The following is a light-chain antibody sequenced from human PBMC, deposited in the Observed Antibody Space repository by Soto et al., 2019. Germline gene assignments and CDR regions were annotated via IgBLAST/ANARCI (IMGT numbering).Light chain of an antibody. V-gene: IGLV2-23*02. CDR1: SRDIGTSNL. CDR2: EVT. CDR3: YSFTGISTXXFV. J-gene: IGLJ1*01. Sequence: QSALTQPASVSGSPGQSITISCTGTSRDIGTSNLVSWYQQYPGKAPKLMIYEVTKRPSGISYRFSGSKSGNTASLTISGXQPEDEADYYCYSFTGISTXXFVFGXGT.